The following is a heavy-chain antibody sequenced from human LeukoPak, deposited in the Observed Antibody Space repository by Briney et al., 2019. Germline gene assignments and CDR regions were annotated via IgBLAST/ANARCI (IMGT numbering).Heavy chain of an antibody. J-gene: IGHJ3*01. D-gene: IGHD5/OR15-5a*01. CDR1: GFTFSSYW. Sequence: GGSLRLSCAASGFTFSSYWMHWVRQAPGKGLVWVSRINSDGSFTNYADSVKGRFTISRDNAKNTLYLQMNSLRAEDTAVYYCARYTVVSSPGAFDLWGQGTMVTVSS. CDR2: INSDGSFT. V-gene: IGHV3-74*01. CDR3: ARYTVVSSPGAFDL.